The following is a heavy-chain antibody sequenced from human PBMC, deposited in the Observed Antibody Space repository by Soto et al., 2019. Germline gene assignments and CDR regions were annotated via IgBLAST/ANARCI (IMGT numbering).Heavy chain of an antibody. V-gene: IGHV3-74*01. D-gene: IGHD2-15*01. CDR2: ISVDGSAT. CDR3: ARAIYCRGGSYFIDNCFDS. CDR1: GFTFSGYW. J-gene: IGHJ5*01. Sequence: EVQLVESGGNLVQPGGSLRLSCAASGFTFSGYWIHWVRQAPGKGLVWVSRISVDGSATRYADSVKGRSTISRDNAKNTVYLQMNSLRAEDTDVYYCARAIYCRGGSYFIDNCFDSWGQGTLVTVAS.